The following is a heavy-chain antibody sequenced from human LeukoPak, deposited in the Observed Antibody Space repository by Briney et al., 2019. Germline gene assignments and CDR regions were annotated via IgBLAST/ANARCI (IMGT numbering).Heavy chain of an antibody. V-gene: IGHV3-30*18. CDR1: GFTFRKYG. D-gene: IGHD3-10*01. CDR2: ISYDGSNN. CDR3: AKDQGFSFASGSSELDY. J-gene: IGHJ4*02. Sequence: GGSLRLSCAASGFTFRKYGMHWVRKAPGKGLEWLAVISYDGSNNYYADSVKGRITICRDNSKNTLYLQMNSLRAEDTAVYYCAKDQGFSFASGSSELDYWGQGTLVTVSS.